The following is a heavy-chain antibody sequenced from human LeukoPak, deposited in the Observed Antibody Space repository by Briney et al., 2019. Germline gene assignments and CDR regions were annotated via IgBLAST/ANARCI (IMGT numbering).Heavy chain of an antibody. V-gene: IGHV4-34*01. J-gene: IGHJ4*02. CDR1: GGSFSGYY. D-gene: IGHD6-19*01. Sequence: SETLSLTCAVYGGSFSGYYWSWIRQPPGKGLEWIGSIYYSGSTYYNPSLKSRVTISVDTSKNQFSLKLSSVTAADTAVYYCARMVAGSPYFGYWGQGTLVTVSS. CDR3: ARMVAGSPYFGY. CDR2: IYYSGST.